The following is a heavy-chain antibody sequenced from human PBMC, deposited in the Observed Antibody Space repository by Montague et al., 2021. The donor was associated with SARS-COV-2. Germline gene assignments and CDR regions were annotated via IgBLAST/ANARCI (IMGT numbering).Heavy chain of an antibody. V-gene: IGHV4-59*07. CDR1: GRSISRYF. Sequence: SDSLSLTHTLSGRSISRYFWNWIRQTPGEGLEWMGYVHDIESSIYNPSLQSRITILLDTPKNQFSLRLNAVTAADTAVYYCARVTLGGRDGRTRQYDGLDSWGQGILVTVSS. D-gene: IGHD3-16*01. CDR3: ARVTLGGRDGRTRQYDGLDS. J-gene: IGHJ4*02. CDR2: VHDIESS.